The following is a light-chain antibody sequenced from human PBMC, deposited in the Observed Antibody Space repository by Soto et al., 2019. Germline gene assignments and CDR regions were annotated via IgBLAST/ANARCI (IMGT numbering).Light chain of an antibody. V-gene: IGLV2-23*01. Sequence: QSALTQPASVSGSPGQSITISCTGTSSDVGSYNFVSWYQQHPGKAPKVIIYEGTKRPSGVSNRFSGSKSGNTASLTISGLQAEDDADYYCCSYAGDSTPYVFGTGTKLTVL. J-gene: IGLJ1*01. CDR2: EGT. CDR3: CSYAGDSTPYV. CDR1: SSDVGSYNF.